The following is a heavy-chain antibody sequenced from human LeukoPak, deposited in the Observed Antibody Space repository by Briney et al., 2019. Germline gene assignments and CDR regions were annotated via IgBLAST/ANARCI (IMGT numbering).Heavy chain of an antibody. Sequence: SGPTLVNPTQTLTLTCTFSGFSLSTHGMCVSWIRQPPGKALEWLARIDWDDDEYYSPSLKTRLTISKDTSKNQVVLTMTNMDPVDTATYYCARIRVDYGDYVFDYWGQGTLVTVSS. J-gene: IGHJ4*02. D-gene: IGHD4-17*01. CDR1: GFSLSTHGMC. V-gene: IGHV2-70*11. CDR3: ARIRVDYGDYVFDY. CDR2: IDWDDDE.